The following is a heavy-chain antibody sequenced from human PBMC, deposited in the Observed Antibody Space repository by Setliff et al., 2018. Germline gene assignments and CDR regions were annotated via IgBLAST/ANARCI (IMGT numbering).Heavy chain of an antibody. CDR3: VKDTGNGGNTGLDY. J-gene: IGHJ4*02. D-gene: IGHD2-15*01. Sequence: PSETLSLTCTVSGGSISSGDYYWSWIRQPPGKGLEWIGYIYYSGSTYYNPSLKSRVTISVDTSKNQFSLFLQMSSLRVEDTALYYCVKDTGNGGNTGLDYWGQGTLVTVSS. CDR2: IYYSGST. CDR1: GGSISSGDYY. V-gene: IGHV4-30-4*02.